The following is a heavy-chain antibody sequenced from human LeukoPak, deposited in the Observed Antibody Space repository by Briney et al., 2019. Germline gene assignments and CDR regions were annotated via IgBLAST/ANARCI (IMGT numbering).Heavy chain of an antibody. V-gene: IGHV3-30*03. J-gene: IGHJ4*02. Sequence: GGSLRLSCAGSGFTLSSYYMHWVRQAPDKGLEWVAVMSYDETTANYAGSVQGRFTVSRDNSKNTLYLEMDSVRLGDTAVYYCARDDIIVGATTLDYWGQGTLVTVSS. D-gene: IGHD1-26*01. CDR3: ARDDIIVGATTLDY. CDR2: MSYDETTA. CDR1: GFTLSSYY.